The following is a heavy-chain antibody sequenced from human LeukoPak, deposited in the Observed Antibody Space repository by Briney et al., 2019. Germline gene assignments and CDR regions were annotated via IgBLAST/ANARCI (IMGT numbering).Heavy chain of an antibody. D-gene: IGHD3-22*01. Sequence: GASVKVSCKASGYTFTTYYMHWVRQAPGQGLQWMGIINPSGGRTSYAQKFQGRVTMTRDMSTSTVYMELSSLRSEDTAVYYCARGPGEGGNSGYYYGKPEDPAEYYSDYWGQGTLVTVSS. CDR1: GYTFTTYY. CDR2: INPSGGRT. V-gene: IGHV1-46*01. J-gene: IGHJ4*02. CDR3: ARGPGEGGNSGYYYGKPEDPAEYYSDY.